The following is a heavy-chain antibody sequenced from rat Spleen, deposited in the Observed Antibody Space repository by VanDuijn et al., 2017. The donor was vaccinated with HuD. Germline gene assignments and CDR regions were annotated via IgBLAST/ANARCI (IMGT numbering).Heavy chain of an antibody. V-gene: IGHV3-3*01. D-gene: IGHD1-12*02. Sequence: EVQLQESGPGLVKPSQSLSLTCSVTGHSITSGYRWNWIRKFPGNKLEWMGYINSAGSTLYNPSLKSRISISRDTSKNQFFLQVNSLSTEDTATYYCARSEGTHYYLPCADWGQGSLVTVSS. CDR2: INSAGST. J-gene: IGHJ3*01. CDR1: GHSITSGYR. CDR3: ARSEGTHYYLPCAD.